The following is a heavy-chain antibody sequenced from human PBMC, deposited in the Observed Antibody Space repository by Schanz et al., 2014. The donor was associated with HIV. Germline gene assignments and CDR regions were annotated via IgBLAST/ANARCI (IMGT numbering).Heavy chain of an antibody. J-gene: IGHJ5*02. CDR3: ARDPPLNSYCPNGVWYPP. V-gene: IGHV3-11*04. D-gene: IGHD2-21*01. Sequence: QVQLVDSGGGLVKPGGSLRLSCAASGFTFSDYYMSWIRQAPGKGLEWVSYISSSGSTIYYADSVKGRFTISRDNAKNSLYLQMNSLRAEDTAVYYCARDPPLNSYCPNGVWYPPWGQGTLVTVSS. CDR1: GFTFSDYY. CDR2: ISSSGSTI.